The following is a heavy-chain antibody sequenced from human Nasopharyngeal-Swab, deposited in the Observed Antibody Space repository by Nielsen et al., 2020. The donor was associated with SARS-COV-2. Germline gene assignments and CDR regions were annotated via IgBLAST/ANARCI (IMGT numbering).Heavy chain of an antibody. CDR2: FDPEDGET. V-gene: IGHV1-24*01. CDR1: GYTLTELS. D-gene: IGHD3-16*02. J-gene: IGHJ4*02. CDR3: ATGEPYVWGSYRYDY. Sequence: ASVKVSCKVSGYTLTELSMHWVRQAPGKGLEWMGGFDPEDGETIYAQKFQGRVTMTEDTSTDTAYMELSSLRSEDTAVHYCATGEPYVWGSYRYDYWGQGTLVTVSS.